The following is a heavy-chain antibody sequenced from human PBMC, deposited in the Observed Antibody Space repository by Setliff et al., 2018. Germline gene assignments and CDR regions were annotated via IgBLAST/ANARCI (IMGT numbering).Heavy chain of an antibody. CDR1: GFTFSSYS. CDR2: ISSSSSYI. V-gene: IGHV3-21*01. D-gene: IGHD2-2*01. J-gene: IGHJ6*02. CDR3: ARGQEEVRVPAATGGAYYYYYGMDV. Sequence: GSLRLSCAASGFTFSSYSMNWVRQAPGKGLEWVSSISSSSSYIYYADSVRGRFTISRDNARDSLYLQMHSLRAEDTAVYYCARGQEEVRVPAATGGAYYYYYGMDVWGQGTTVTVSS.